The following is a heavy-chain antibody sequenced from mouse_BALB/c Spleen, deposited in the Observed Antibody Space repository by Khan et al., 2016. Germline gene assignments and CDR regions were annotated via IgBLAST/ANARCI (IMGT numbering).Heavy chain of an antibody. CDR1: GFTFSSYT. J-gene: IGHJ3*01. D-gene: IGHD2-10*02. CDR3: ARKAYGNSWFAY. CDR2: ISSGGGNT. V-gene: IGHV5-9*03. Sequence: EVELVEPGGGLVKPGGSLKLSCAASGFTFSSYTMSWVRQTPEKRLEWVATISSGGGNTYYPDSVKGRFTISRDNAKNNLYLQMSSRRSEDTALYYCARKAYGNSWFAYWGQGTLVTVSA.